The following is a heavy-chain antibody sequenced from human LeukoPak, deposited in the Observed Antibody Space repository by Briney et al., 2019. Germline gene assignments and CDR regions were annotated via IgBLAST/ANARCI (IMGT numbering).Heavy chain of an antibody. CDR2: INHSGST. CDR1: GGSFSGYY. D-gene: IGHD1-26*01. CDR3: ARALPYSGSYSSH. V-gene: IGHV4-34*01. J-gene: IGHJ4*02. Sequence: SETLSLTCAVYGGSFSGYYWSWIRQPPGKGLEWIGEINHSGSTNYNPSLKSRVTISVDTSKNQFSLKLSSVTAADTAVYYCARALPYSGSYSSHWGQGTLVTVSS.